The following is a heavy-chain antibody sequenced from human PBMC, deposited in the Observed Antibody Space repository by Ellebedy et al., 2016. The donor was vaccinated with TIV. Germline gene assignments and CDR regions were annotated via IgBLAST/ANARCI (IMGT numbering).Heavy chain of an antibody. CDR3: ARSPYYYDSSGYFRYYFDY. J-gene: IGHJ4*02. Sequence: ASVKVSXXASGYIFTSYYMHWVRQAPGQGLEWMGIINPSGGSTSYAQKFQGRVTMTRDTSTSTVYMELSSLRSEDTAVYYCARSPYYYDSSGYFRYYFDYWGQGTLVTVSS. V-gene: IGHV1-46*01. CDR1: GYIFTSYY. D-gene: IGHD3-22*01. CDR2: INPSGGST.